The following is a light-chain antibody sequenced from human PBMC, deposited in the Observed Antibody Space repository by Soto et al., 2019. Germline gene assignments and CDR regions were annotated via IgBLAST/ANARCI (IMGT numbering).Light chain of an antibody. V-gene: IGLV1-51*01. CDR2: DNN. CDR1: SSNIGNNY. Sequence: QSVLTQPPSVSAAPGQKVTISCSGSSSNIGNNYVSWYQQLPGTAPKLLIYDNNKRPSGIPDRFSGSKFGTSATLGITGLQTGDEADYYCGTWDSSLSAGRVFGTGTKLTVL. J-gene: IGLJ1*01. CDR3: GTWDSSLSAGRV.